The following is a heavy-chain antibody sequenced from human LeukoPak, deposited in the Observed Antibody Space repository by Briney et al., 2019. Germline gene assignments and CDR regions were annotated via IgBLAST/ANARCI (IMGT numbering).Heavy chain of an antibody. Sequence: GGSLRLSCAASGFTVSQSYMSWVRQAPGKGLEWVSIIYAGGNTYYADSVKGRFTISRDTSNNTAYLEMNSLRVEDTAIYCCARDGAIVAGTAQHWGQGALVTVSS. CDR3: ARDGAIVAGTAQH. CDR1: GFTVSQSY. CDR2: IYAGGNT. D-gene: IGHD5-12*01. J-gene: IGHJ1*01. V-gene: IGHV3-53*01.